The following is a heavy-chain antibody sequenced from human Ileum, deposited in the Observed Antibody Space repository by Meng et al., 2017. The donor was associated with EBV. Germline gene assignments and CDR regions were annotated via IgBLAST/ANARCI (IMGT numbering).Heavy chain of an antibody. J-gene: IGHJ4*02. D-gene: IGHD3-10*01. Sequence: VQLVQSGDELKKPGALVKVSCKASGYTFTSYGISWVRQAPGQGLEWMGWFSVYNGNTIYAQKLQDRVTMTTDTSTSTAYMELRSLRSDDTAVYYCARGQNYYGSGSLIDYWGQGTLVTASS. CDR3: ARGQNYYGSGSLIDY. V-gene: IGHV1-18*01. CDR2: FSVYNGNT. CDR1: GYTFTSYG.